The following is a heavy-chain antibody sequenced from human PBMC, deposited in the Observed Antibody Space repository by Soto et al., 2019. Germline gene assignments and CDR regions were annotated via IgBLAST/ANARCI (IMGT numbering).Heavy chain of an antibody. CDR3: AVGYCSGGSCYSFDY. CDR1: GFTFSSYG. CDR2: ISYDGSNK. Sequence: GGSLRLSCAASGFTFSSYGMHWVRQAPGKGLEWVAVISYDGSNKYYADSVKGRFTISRDNSKNTLYLQMNSLRAEDTAVYYCAVGYCSGGSCYSFDYWGLGTLVTVSS. V-gene: IGHV3-30*03. D-gene: IGHD2-15*01. J-gene: IGHJ4*02.